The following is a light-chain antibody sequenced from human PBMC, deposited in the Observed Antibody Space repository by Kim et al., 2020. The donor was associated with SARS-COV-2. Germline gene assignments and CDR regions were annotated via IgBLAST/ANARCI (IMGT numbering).Light chain of an antibody. J-gene: IGKJ2*01. V-gene: IGKV3-15*01. CDR3: QQYNRRRPYI. Sequence: DIVMTQSPATLSVSPGERATLSCRASQSVTSNLAWYQQKPGQAPRLLVYGASIRATGIPGRFSGSGSGTEFNLTISSLQSEDFAVYYCQQYNRRRPYICAQETKLEI. CDR1: QSVTSN. CDR2: GAS.